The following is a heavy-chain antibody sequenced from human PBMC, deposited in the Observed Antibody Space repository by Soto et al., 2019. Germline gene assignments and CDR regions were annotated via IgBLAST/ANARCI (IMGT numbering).Heavy chain of an antibody. V-gene: IGHV2-5*02. CDR3: AHSWVNPSHEGGAFDI. D-gene: IGHD2-15*01. J-gene: IGHJ3*02. Sequence: SGPTLVNPTQTLTLTCTFSGFSLSTSGVGVGWIRQPPGKALEWLALIYWDDDKRYSPSLKSRLTITKDTSKNQVVLTMTNMEPVDTATYYCAHSWVNPSHEGGAFDIWGQGTTVTVSS. CDR1: GFSLSTSGVG. CDR2: IYWDDDK.